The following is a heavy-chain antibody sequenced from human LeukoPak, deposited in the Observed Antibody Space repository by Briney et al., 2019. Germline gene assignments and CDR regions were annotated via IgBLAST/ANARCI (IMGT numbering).Heavy chain of an antibody. Sequence: SETLSLTCAVSGSSISNGHYWVWIRQPPGRGLEWIGSLYHSDSAYYNTSLRSRVSMSVDTSKNRFSLTLSFVTAADTAVYYCARQHGSYYYYYIDVWGSGTRVTVSS. CDR3: ARQHGSYYYYYIDV. CDR1: GSSISNGHY. V-gene: IGHV4-38-2*01. J-gene: IGHJ6*03. CDR2: LYHSDSA. D-gene: IGHD3-10*01.